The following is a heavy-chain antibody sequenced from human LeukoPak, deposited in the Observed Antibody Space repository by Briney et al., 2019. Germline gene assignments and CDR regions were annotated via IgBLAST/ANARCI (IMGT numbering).Heavy chain of an antibody. CDR2: IIPIFGTA. J-gene: IGHJ4*02. CDR1: GGTFSSYA. V-gene: IGHV1-69*05. Sequence: ASVKVSCKASGGTFSSYAISWVRQAPGQGLEWMGGIIPIFGTANYAQKFQGRVTITTDESTSTAYMELSRLRSDDTAVYYCARVTDDYRRDFDYWGQGTLVTVSS. D-gene: IGHD4-11*01. CDR3: ARVTDDYRRDFDY.